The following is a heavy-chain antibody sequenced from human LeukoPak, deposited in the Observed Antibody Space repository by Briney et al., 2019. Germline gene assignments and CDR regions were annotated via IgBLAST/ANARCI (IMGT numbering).Heavy chain of an antibody. V-gene: IGHV1-2*02. D-gene: IGHD3-22*01. CDR3: ARDLRTHYYDSSSY. J-gene: IGHJ3*01. Sequence: ASVKVSCKASGYTFTGYYMHWVRQAPGQGLEWMGWINPNSGGTNYAQKFQGRVTMTRDTSISTAYMELSRLRSDDTAVYYCARDLRTHYYDSSSYWGQGTMVTVSS. CDR1: GYTFTGYY. CDR2: INPNSGGT.